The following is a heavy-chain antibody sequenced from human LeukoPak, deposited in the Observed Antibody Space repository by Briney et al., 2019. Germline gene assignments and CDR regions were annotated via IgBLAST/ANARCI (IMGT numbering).Heavy chain of an antibody. J-gene: IGHJ4*02. Sequence: GGSLRLSCAASGFTVSSNYMSWVRQAPGKGLEWVSVIYSGGSTYYADSMKGRFTISRDNSKNTLYLQMNSLRVEDTAVYYCARESRPYSSSWYDYWGQGTLVTVSS. V-gene: IGHV3-53*01. CDR3: ARESRPYSSSWYDY. CDR2: IYSGGST. CDR1: GFTVSSNY. D-gene: IGHD6-13*01.